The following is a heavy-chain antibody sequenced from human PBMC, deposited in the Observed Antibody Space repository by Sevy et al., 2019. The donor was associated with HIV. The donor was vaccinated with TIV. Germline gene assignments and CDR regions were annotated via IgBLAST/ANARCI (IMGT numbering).Heavy chain of an antibody. CDR2: FNPEDDET. D-gene: IGHD6-13*01. J-gene: IGHJ5*02. CDR1: EYTLSELS. CDR3: ATDLGIAEAGNYFDP. V-gene: IGHV1-24*01. Sequence: ASVKVSCKVSEYTLSELSMHWVRQAPGKGLEWMGGFNPEDDETIYAQMFQGRVTMTEDTSTDTAYMELSSLRSEDTAVYYCATDLGIAEAGNYFDPWGQGTLVTVSS.